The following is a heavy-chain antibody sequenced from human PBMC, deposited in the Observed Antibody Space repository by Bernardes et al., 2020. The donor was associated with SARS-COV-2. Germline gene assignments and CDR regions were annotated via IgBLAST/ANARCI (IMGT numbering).Heavy chain of an antibody. Sequence: ASVKVSCKASGYTFTSYGISWVRQAPGQGLEWMGWISAYNGNTTYAQKLQGRVTMTTDTSTSTAYMELRSLRSDDTAVYYCARDSYDYVWGSYRYKGAFDYWGQGTLVTVSS. CDR2: ISAYNGNT. J-gene: IGHJ4*02. CDR3: ARDSYDYVWGSYRYKGAFDY. D-gene: IGHD3-16*02. CDR1: GYTFTSYG. V-gene: IGHV1-18*01.